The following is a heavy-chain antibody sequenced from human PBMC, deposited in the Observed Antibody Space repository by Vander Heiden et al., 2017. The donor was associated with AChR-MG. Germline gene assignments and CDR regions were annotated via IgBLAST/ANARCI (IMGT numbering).Heavy chain of an antibody. Sequence: QVQLVQSGAEVKKPGASVKVSCKVSGYTLPELSMHWVRQAPGKVLEWMGGFDPEDGETIYAQKFQGRVTMTEDTSTDTAYMELSSLRSEDTAVYYCATGTTVTRFHYYYYGMDGWGQGTTVTVSS. CDR3: ATGTTVTRFHYYYYGMDG. CDR2: FDPEDGET. J-gene: IGHJ6*01. D-gene: IGHD4-17*01. V-gene: IGHV1-24*01. CDR1: GYTLPELS.